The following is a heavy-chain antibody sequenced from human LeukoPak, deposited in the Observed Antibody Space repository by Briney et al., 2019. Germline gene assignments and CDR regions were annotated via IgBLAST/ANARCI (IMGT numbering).Heavy chain of an antibody. V-gene: IGHV1-46*01. Sequence: ASVKVSCKASGYTFTSYYMHWVRQAPGQGLEWMGIINPSGGSTSYAQKFQGRVTMTRGTSTSTVYMELSSLRSEDTAVYYCARGPRTISALPRLDPWGQGTLVTVSS. CDR2: INPSGGST. CDR3: ARGPRTISALPRLDP. CDR1: GYTFTSYY. D-gene: IGHD3-3*01. J-gene: IGHJ5*02.